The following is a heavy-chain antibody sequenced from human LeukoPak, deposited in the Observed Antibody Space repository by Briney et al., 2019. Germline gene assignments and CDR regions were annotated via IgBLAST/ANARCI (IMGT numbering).Heavy chain of an antibody. J-gene: IGHJ2*01. Sequence: GESLKISCKGSGYSFTSYWIGWVRQMPGKGLEWMGIIYPGDSDTRYSPSFQGQVTISADKSISTAYLQWSSLKASDTAMYYCARQRRYSYGTYWSFDLWGRGTLVTVSS. CDR1: GYSFTSYW. CDR2: IYPGDSDT. D-gene: IGHD5-18*01. V-gene: IGHV5-51*01. CDR3: ARQRRYSYGTYWSFDL.